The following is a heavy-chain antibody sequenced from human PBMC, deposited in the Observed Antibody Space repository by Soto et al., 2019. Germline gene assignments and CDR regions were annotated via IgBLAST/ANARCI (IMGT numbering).Heavy chain of an antibody. CDR2: IYASGAT. CDR1: GGSISTYY. J-gene: IGHJ4*02. V-gene: IGHV4-59*01. CDR3: ARSHSYDGSIYHYYFDF. D-gene: IGHD3-10*01. Sequence: SETLSLTCTVSGGSISTYYWSWIRQPPGGALEWIGDIYASGATTYNPPLESRVTISVDMPNKEFSLELTSLTAAGTAVYYCARSHSYDGSIYHYYFDFWGQGTLVTVSS.